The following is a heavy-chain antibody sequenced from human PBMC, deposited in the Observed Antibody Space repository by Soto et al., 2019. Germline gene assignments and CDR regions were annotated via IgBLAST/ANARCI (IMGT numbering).Heavy chain of an antibody. Sequence: QVQLQESGPGLVKPSGTLSLTCAVSGGAISSGYWWSWVRQSPGKGLEWIGEIYHSGGTNYNPSLKSRLTMSVDKSKTQFSLKLTSVTAADTAVYYCARVSRDPDVFDPWGQGTLVTVSS. CDR1: GGAISSGYW. V-gene: IGHV4-4*02. J-gene: IGHJ5*02. CDR2: IYHSGGT. CDR3: ARVSRDPDVFDP.